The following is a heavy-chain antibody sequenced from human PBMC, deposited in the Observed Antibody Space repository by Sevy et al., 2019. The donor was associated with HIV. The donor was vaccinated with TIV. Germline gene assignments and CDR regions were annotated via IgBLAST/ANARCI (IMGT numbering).Heavy chain of an antibody. V-gene: IGHV3-30-3*01. CDR2: ISYDGSNK. D-gene: IGHD3-22*01. CDR1: GFTFSSYA. Sequence: GGSLRLSCAASGFTFSSYAMHWVRQAPGKGLERVAVISYDGSNKYYADSVKGRFTISRDNSKNTLYLQMNSLRAEDTAVYYCARDQYYDSSGSPYFDYWGQGTLVTVS. CDR3: ARDQYYDSSGSPYFDY. J-gene: IGHJ4*02.